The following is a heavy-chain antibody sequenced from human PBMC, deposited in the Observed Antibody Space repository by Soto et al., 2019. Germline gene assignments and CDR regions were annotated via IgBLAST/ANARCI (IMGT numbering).Heavy chain of an antibody. Sequence: QVQLVQSGAEVKRPGSSVKVSCESSGDTFNSYVISWVRQAPGQGLEWMGGFIPIIGVTHYAQKFQGSVTISALSSTGTAYMELTNLGFEDTALYYCARESLGAKGADHWGQGTLVTVSS. J-gene: IGHJ4*02. D-gene: IGHD3-16*01. CDR1: GDTFNSYV. CDR3: ARESLGAKGADH. V-gene: IGHV1-69*17. CDR2: FIPIIGVT.